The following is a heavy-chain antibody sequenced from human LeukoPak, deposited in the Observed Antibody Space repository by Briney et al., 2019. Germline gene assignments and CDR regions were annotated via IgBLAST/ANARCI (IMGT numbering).Heavy chain of an antibody. CDR2: INPSGGST. J-gene: IGHJ5*02. D-gene: IGHD2-15*01. CDR3: ARDREGYQLQHSAWFDP. V-gene: IGHV1-46*01. CDR1: GYTFTSYY. Sequence: ASVKVSCKASGYTFTSYYMHWVRQAPGQGLEWMGIINPSGGSTSYAQKFQGRVTMTRDTSTSTVYMELSSLRSEDTAVYYCARDREGYQLQHSAWFDPWGQGTLVMVSS.